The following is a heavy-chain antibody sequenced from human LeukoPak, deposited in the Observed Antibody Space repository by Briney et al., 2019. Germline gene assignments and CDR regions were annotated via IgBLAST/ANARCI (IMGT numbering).Heavy chain of an antibody. Sequence: ASVKISCKGSGYSFTSYWIGWVRQMPGKGLEWMGIIYPGDSDTRYSPSFQGQVTISADKSISTAYLQWSSLKASDTAMYYCASAGTVVTLSDAFDIWGQGTMVTVSS. D-gene: IGHD4-23*01. CDR1: GYSFTSYW. CDR2: IYPGDSDT. CDR3: ASAGTVVTLSDAFDI. V-gene: IGHV5-51*01. J-gene: IGHJ3*02.